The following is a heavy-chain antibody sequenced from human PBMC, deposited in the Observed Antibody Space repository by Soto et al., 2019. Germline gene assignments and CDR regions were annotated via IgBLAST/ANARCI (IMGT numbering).Heavy chain of an antibody. J-gene: IGHJ5*02. CDR2: IYHSGST. D-gene: IGHD3-3*01. Sequence: PSETLSLTCTVSGGSISSYYWSWIRQPPGKGLEWIGYIYHSGSTNYNPSLKSRVTISVDTSKNQFSLKLSSVTAADTAVYYCARAYDFWSGYYRWFDPWGQGTLVTVSS. V-gene: IGHV4-59*01. CDR1: GGSISSYY. CDR3: ARAYDFWSGYYRWFDP.